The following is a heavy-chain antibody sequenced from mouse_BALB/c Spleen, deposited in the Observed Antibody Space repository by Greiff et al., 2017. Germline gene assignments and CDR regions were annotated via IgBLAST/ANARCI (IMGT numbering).Heavy chain of an antibody. CDR3: AREDYRYDGAWFAY. V-gene: IGHV3-2*02. J-gene: IGHJ3*01. D-gene: IGHD2-14*01. CDR2: ISYSGST. Sequence: EVKLLESGPGLVKPSQSLSLTCTVTGYSITSDYAWNWIRQFPGNKLEWMGYISYSGSTSYNPSLKSRISITRDTSKNQFFLQLNSVTTEDTATYYCAREDYRYDGAWFAYWGQGTLVTVSA. CDR1: GYSITSDYA.